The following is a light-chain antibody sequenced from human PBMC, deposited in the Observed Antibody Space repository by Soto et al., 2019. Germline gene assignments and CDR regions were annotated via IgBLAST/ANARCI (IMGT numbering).Light chain of an antibody. CDR3: QSYDNIVI. CDR2: EGN. J-gene: IGLJ2*01. V-gene: IGLV6-57*04. CDR1: GGSIASNY. Sequence: NFMLPQPHSVSESPGKAVTISCTRSGGSIASNYVQWFQQRPGSAPATVIYEGNQRPSGVPDRFSGSIDSSSNSASLTISGLKTEDEADYYCQSYDNIVIFGGGTKLTVL.